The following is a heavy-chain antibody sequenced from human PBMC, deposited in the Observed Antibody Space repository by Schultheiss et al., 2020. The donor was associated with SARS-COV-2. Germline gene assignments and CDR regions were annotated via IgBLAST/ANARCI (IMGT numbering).Heavy chain of an antibody. D-gene: IGHD6-25*01. CDR2: IYTSGST. CDR1: GGSISSGGYY. V-gene: IGHV4-61*02. CDR3: AREGPYSTGDAFDI. Sequence: SETLSLTCAVSGGSISSGGYYWSWIRQPAGKGLEWIGRIYTSGSTNYNPSLKSRVTISVDTSKNQFSLKLSSVTAADTAVYYCAREGPYSTGDAFDIWGQGTMVTVSS. J-gene: IGHJ3*02.